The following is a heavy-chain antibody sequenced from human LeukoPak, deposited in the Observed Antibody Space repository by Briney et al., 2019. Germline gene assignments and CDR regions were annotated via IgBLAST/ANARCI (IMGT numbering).Heavy chain of an antibody. CDR3: ARDPWADSSGFPLHH. CDR2: IKQDGSDK. V-gene: IGHV3-7*03. CDR1: GFTFSRYW. D-gene: IGHD3-22*01. J-gene: IGHJ1*01. Sequence: PGGSLSLSCAASGFTFSRYWMSWVRQTPEKGLECVANIKQDGSDKFYVDSVRGRFTISRDNAKNSLYLQMNSLRVEDTALYYCARDPWADSSGFPLHHWGQGTLVTVSS.